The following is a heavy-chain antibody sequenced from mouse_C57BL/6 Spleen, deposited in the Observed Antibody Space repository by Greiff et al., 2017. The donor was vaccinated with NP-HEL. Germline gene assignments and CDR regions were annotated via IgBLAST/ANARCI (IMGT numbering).Heavy chain of an antibody. V-gene: IGHV2-2*01. CDR1: GFSLTSYG. CDR3: ARIDGYYYYFDY. D-gene: IGHD2-3*01. Sequence: VKLVESGPGLVQPSQSLSITCTVSGFSLTSYGVHWVRQSPGKGLEWLGVIWSGGSTDYNAAFISRLSISKDNSKSQVFFKMNSLQADDTAIYYCARIDGYYYYFDYWGQGTTLTVSS. CDR2: IWSGGST. J-gene: IGHJ2*01.